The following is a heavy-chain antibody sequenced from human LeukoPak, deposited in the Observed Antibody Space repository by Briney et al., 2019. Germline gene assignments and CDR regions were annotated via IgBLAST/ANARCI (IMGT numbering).Heavy chain of an antibody. V-gene: IGHV1-2*06. Sequence: ASVKVSCKASGDTFTCYYMHWVRQAPGQGLEWMGRINPNSGGTNYAQKFQGRVTMTRDTSISTAYMELSRLRSDDTAVYYWARVPSYSSSWYRAFDYWGRGTLVTVSS. CDR3: ARVPSYSSSWYRAFDY. J-gene: IGHJ4*02. D-gene: IGHD6-13*01. CDR2: INPNSGGT. CDR1: GDTFTCYY.